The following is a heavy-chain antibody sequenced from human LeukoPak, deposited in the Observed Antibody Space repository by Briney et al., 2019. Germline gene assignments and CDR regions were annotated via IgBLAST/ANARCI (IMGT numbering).Heavy chain of an antibody. CDR1: GGSISSYY. V-gene: IGHV4-59*12. J-gene: IGHJ3*02. Sequence: SETLSLTCTVSGGSISSYYWGWIRQPPGKGLEWIGYIYYSGSTNYNPSLKSRVTMSVDTSKNQFSLKLSSVTAADTAVYYCARDAPPYYYDSSGYYSRAFDIWGQGTMVTVSS. D-gene: IGHD3-22*01. CDR2: IYYSGST. CDR3: ARDAPPYYYDSSGYYSRAFDI.